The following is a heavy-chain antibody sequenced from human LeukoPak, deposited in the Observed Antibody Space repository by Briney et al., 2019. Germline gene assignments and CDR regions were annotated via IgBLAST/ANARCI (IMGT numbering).Heavy chain of an antibody. V-gene: IGHV3-23*01. CDR3: AKDLGYYYDSSGYQPLLFDY. D-gene: IGHD3-22*01. Sequence: GGSLRLSCAASGFTFSSYAMSWVRQAPGKGLEWVSAISGSGGSTYYADSVKGRFTISRDNSKNTLYLQMNSLRAEDTAVYYCAKDLGYYYDSSGYQPLLFDYWGRGTLVTVSS. CDR1: GFTFSSYA. CDR2: ISGSGGST. J-gene: IGHJ4*02.